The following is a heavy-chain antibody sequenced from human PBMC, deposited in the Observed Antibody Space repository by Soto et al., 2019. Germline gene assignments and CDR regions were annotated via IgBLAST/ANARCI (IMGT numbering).Heavy chain of an antibody. J-gene: IGHJ4*02. CDR1: GYTFTTYY. CDR2: INPSDGST. D-gene: IGHD3-16*01. V-gene: IGHV1-46*01. CDR3: ARSHPKERATIGGFDY. Sequence: GASVKVSCKASGYTFTTYYMDWVRQAPGQGLQWMGMINPSDGSTTYAQKFQARVTMTRDTPTSTVHMELSSLRSEDTAIYYCARSHPKERATIGGFDYWGQGTLVTVSS.